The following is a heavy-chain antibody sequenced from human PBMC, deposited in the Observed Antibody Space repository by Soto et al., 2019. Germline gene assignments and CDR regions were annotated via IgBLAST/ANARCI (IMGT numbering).Heavy chain of an antibody. J-gene: IGHJ4*02. CDR3: ARLVQYSSGWEFDY. Sequence: ASVKVSCKASGYTFRDYDINWVRQASGQGLEWMGWMNPNSGNTAYAQKFQGRVTMTGDTTTNTAYMELTSLTSADTAVYYCARLVQYSSGWEFDYWGQGTLVTVSS. CDR1: GYTFRDYD. D-gene: IGHD6-19*01. V-gene: IGHV1-8*01. CDR2: MNPNSGNT.